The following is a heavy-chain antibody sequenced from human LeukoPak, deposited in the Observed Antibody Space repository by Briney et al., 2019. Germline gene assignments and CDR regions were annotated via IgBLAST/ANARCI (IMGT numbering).Heavy chain of an antibody. J-gene: IGHJ3*02. V-gene: IGHV3-33*01. CDR1: GFTFSSYG. CDR2: IWYDGSNK. CDR3: ARGAFDI. Sequence: GGSLRLSCAASGFTFSSYGMHWVRQAPGKGLEWVVVIWYDGSNKYYADSVKGRFTISRDNSKNTLYLQMNSLRAEDTAVYYCARGAFDIWGQGTMVTVSS.